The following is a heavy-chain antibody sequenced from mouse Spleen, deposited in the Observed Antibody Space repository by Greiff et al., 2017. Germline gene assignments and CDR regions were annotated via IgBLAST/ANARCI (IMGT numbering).Heavy chain of an antibody. D-gene: IGHD2-4*01. CDR2: IDPSNSET. Sequence: VQLQESGPELVRPGASVKMSCKASGYTFTSYWMHWVKQRPGQGLEWIGMIDPSNSETRLNQKFKDKATLNVDKSSNTAYMQLSSLTSEDSAVYYCARSYDYDEWAMDYWGQGTSVTVSS. CDR3: ARSYDYDEWAMDY. CDR1: GYTFTSYW. V-gene: IGHV1S127*01. J-gene: IGHJ4*01.